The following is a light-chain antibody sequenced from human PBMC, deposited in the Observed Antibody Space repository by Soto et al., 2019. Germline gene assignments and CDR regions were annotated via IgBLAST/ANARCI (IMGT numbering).Light chain of an antibody. CDR3: QKVNKCSWT. V-gene: IGKV1-5*03. CDR2: KAS. J-gene: IGKJ1*01. CDR1: QSISIW. Sequence: DIQMTQSPSTLSASVGDRVTITCRASQSISIWLAWYQQKPGKAPKRLSYKASTLKSGVPSRFSGSGSGTEFTLTISSLQPDDFATYYCQKVNKCSWTFGQGTKVDIK.